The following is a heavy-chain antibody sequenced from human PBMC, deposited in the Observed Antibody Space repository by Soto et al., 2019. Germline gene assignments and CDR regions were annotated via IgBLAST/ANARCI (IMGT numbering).Heavy chain of an antibody. CDR1: GGSISYSY. J-gene: IGHJ5*02. CDR3: ARHATRSGCSNWLDP. CDR2: IYYTGST. V-gene: IGHV4-59*08. Sequence: SETLTLTCTVSGGSISYSYWSWIRQPPGKGLEWIGFIYYTGSTYYNPSLEGRLTISIDTSKNQFSLILTSVTATDTAVYYCARHATRSGCSNWLDPWGQGAVVTVSS. D-gene: IGHD6-19*01.